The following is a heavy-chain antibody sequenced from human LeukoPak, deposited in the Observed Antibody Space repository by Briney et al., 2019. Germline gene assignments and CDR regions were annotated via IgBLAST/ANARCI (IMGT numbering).Heavy chain of an antibody. CDR1: GGTFSSYA. V-gene: IGHV1-69*05. D-gene: IGHD3-22*01. J-gene: IGHJ3*02. Sequence: ASVKVSCKASGGTFSSYAISWVRQAPGQGLEWMGGIIPIFGTANYAQKFQGRVTITTDESTSTAYMELSSLRSEDTAVYYCARSGYYDSSEHAFDIWGQGTMVTASS. CDR3: ARSGYYDSSEHAFDI. CDR2: IIPIFGTA.